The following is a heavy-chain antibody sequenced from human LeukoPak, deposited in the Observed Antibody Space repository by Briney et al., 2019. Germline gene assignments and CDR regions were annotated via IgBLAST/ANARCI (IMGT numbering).Heavy chain of an antibody. CDR2: IYYSGIT. CDR1: DGSISGYY. Sequence: SETLSLTCNVSDGSISGYYWSWLRQPPGKGLEWIGFIYYSGITNYNPSLKSRVTFSVDTPKNQFSLKLKSVTAADTAVYYCARMEEGLGQCKSSGCYWLDPWGQGTLITVSS. V-gene: IGHV4-59*01. D-gene: IGHD2-2*01. CDR3: ARMEEGLGQCKSSGCYWLDP. J-gene: IGHJ5*02.